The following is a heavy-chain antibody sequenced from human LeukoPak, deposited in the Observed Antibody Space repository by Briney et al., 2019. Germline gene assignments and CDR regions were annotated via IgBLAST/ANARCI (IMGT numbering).Heavy chain of an antibody. CDR1: GGSISSGGYY. V-gene: IGHV4-30-2*01. D-gene: IGHD2-2*01. Sequence: SETLSLTCTDSGGSISSGGYYWSWIRQPPGKGLEWIGYIYHSGSTYYNPSLKSRVTISVDTSKNQFSLKLSSVTAADTAVYYCARGWRCSSTSWHMGWWSDPWGQGTLVTVSS. CDR3: ARGWRCSSTSWHMGWWSDP. CDR2: IYHSGST. J-gene: IGHJ5*02.